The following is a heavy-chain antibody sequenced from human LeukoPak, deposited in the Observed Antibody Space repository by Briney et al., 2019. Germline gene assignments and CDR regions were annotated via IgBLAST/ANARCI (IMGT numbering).Heavy chain of an antibody. CDR2: ISGSGGST. V-gene: IGHV3-23*01. CDR3: AKGRFEGCSSTSCQNAFDI. CDR1: GFTFSSYA. J-gene: IGHJ3*02. D-gene: IGHD2-2*01. Sequence: PGGSLRLSCAASGFTFSSYAMSWVRQAPGKGLEWVSAISGSGGSTYYADSVKGRFTISRDNSKNTLYLQMNSLRAEDTAVYYCAKGRFEGCSSTSCQNAFDIWGQGTMVTVSS.